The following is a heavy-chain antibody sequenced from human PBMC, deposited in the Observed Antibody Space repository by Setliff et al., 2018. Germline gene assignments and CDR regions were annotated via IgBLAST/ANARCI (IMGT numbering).Heavy chain of an antibody. J-gene: IGHJ6*03. Sequence: VTPGGSLRLSCVASGFIFSENWMHWVRQTPGKGLMWVGRISGDGSTTNYADSVKGRFTISRDNAKNTLYLQMNSLRAEDTAVYYCAPMDVWGKGTTVTVSS. CDR2: ISGDGSTT. CDR1: GFIFSENW. CDR3: APMDV. V-gene: IGHV3-74*01.